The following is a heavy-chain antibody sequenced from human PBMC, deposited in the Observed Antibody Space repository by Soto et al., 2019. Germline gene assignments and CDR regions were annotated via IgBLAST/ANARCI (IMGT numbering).Heavy chain of an antibody. D-gene: IGHD3-3*01. CDR3: ARGPRFSDWFDP. CDR2: IYSSGNT. J-gene: IGHJ5*02. CDR1: GGTISSYY. V-gene: IGHV4-4*07. Sequence: PSETLSLTCSVSGGTISSYYWTWIRQPPGNGLEWIGRIYSSGNTKYNPSLQSRVTMSQDTSNNQFSLRLTSVTAADTAVYYCARGPRFSDWFDPWGQGTLVTVS.